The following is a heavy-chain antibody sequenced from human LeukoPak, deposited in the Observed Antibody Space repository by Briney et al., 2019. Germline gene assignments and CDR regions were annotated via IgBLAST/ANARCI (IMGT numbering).Heavy chain of an antibody. D-gene: IGHD3-22*01. CDR2: IIPILGIA. J-gene: IGHJ1*01. Sequence: SVTVSCKASGGTFSSYAISWVRLAPADGLEWTGRIIPILGIANYAQKFQGRVTITADKSTSTAYMELSSLRSEDTAVYYCARANYYDSSGYPHFAHWGQGTLVTVSS. CDR3: ARANYYDSSGYPHFAH. V-gene: IGHV1-69*04. CDR1: GGTFSSYA.